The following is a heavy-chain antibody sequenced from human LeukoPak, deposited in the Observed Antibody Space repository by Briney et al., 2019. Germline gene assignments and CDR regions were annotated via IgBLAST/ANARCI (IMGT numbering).Heavy chain of an antibody. D-gene: IGHD6-19*01. Sequence: ASVKVSCKVSGYTLTELFMHWVRQAPGKGLEWMGGFDPEDGETIYAQKFQGRVTMTEDTSTDTAYMELSSLRSEDTAVYYCATGFASRIAVAGVDYWGQGILVTVSS. J-gene: IGHJ4*02. CDR1: GYTLTELF. CDR3: ATGFASRIAVAGVDY. CDR2: FDPEDGET. V-gene: IGHV1-24*01.